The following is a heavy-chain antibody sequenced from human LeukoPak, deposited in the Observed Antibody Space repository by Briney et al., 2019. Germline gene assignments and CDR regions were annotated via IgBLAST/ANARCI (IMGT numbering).Heavy chain of an antibody. D-gene: IGHD2-15*01. CDR2: IYYSGST. Sequence: SETLSLTCTVSGGSISSSSYYWGWIRQPPGKGLEWIGSIYYSGSTYYNPSLKSRVTISVDTSKNQFSLKLSSVTAADTAVYYCARVLGDSGPDAFDIWGQGTMVTVSS. J-gene: IGHJ3*02. V-gene: IGHV4-39*07. CDR1: GGSISSSSYY. CDR3: ARVLGDSGPDAFDI.